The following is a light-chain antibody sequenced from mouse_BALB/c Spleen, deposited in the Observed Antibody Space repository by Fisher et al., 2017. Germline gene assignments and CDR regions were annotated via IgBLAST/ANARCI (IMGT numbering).Light chain of an antibody. Sequence: DIVITQSTAIMSASPGEKVTMTCSASSSVSYMHWYQQKPGQPPKLLIYRASNLESGIPARFSGSGSRTDFTLTINPVEEEDAATYYCQQSNEDPLTFGAGTKLELK. CDR2: RAS. J-gene: IGKJ5*01. CDR3: QQSNEDPLT. CDR1: SSVSY. V-gene: IGKV3-5*01.